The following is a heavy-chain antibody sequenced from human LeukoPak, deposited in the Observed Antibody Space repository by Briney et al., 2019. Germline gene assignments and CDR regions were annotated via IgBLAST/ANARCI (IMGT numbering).Heavy chain of an antibody. V-gene: IGHV4-39*07. CDR3: ARGGQQFDY. CDR1: GDSVSSTGYY. Sequence: SETLSLTCTVSGDSVSSTGYYWGWIRQPPGKGLEWIGTIYYSGSTYYNPSLKSRVTISVDTSKNQFSLKLSSVTAADTAVYYCARGGQQFDYWGQGTLVTVSS. J-gene: IGHJ4*02. CDR2: IYYSGST. D-gene: IGHD1/OR15-1a*01.